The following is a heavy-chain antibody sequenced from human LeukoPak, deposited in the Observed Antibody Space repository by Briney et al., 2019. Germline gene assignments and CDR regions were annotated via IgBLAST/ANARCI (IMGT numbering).Heavy chain of an antibody. Sequence: EASVKVSCKASGGTFSSYAISWVRQAPGQGLEWIGGIIPIFGTANYAQKFQGRVTITADKSTSTAYMELSSLRSEDTAVYYCAREGLWFGELLYYFDYWGQGTLVTVSS. D-gene: IGHD3-10*01. CDR2: IIPIFGTA. V-gene: IGHV1-69*06. CDR1: GGTFSSYA. CDR3: AREGLWFGELLYYFDY. J-gene: IGHJ4*02.